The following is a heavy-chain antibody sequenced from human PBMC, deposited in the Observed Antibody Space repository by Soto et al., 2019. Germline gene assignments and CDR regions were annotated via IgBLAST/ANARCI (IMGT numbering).Heavy chain of an antibody. V-gene: IGHV3-53*04. CDR3: TRTSKLWREFAP. J-gene: IGHJ5*02. CDR1: GFTVTSNN. Sequence: EVQLEESGGDLVQPGGSLRLSCAASGFTVTSNNMVWVRQVPGRGLEWVAVVYSGGSTYYGDSVKGRFTISRDTAKNTMYLQLNHLRREDTAVYYCTRTSKLWREFAPWGQGTLVTVSS. CDR2: VYSGGST. D-gene: IGHD1-1*01.